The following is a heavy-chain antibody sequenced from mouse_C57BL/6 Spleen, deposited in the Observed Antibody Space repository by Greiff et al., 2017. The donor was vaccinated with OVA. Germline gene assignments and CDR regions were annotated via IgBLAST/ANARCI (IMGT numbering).Heavy chain of an antibody. Sequence: EVQLKESGGDLVKPGGSLKLSCAASGFTFSSYGMSWVRQTPDKRLEWVATISSGGSYTYYPDSVKGRFTISRDNAKNTLYLQMSSLKSEDTAMYYCARQGMGNPVFDVWGTGTTVTVSS. CDR2: ISSGGSYT. J-gene: IGHJ1*03. V-gene: IGHV5-6*01. CDR3: ARQGMGNPVFDV. D-gene: IGHD2-1*01. CDR1: GFTFSSYG.